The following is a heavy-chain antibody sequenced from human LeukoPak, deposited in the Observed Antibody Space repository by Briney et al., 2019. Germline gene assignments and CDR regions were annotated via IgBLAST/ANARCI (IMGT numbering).Heavy chain of an antibody. CDR2: INAGNGNT. CDR3: ARNSSAPLLEWLLWD. Sequence: ASVKVSCKASGYTFTSYAMHWVRQAPGQRLEWMGWINAGNGNTKYSQKFQGRVTITRDTSASTAYMELSSLRSEDTAVYYCARNSSAPLLEWLLWDWGQGTLVTVSS. CDR1: GYTFTSYA. J-gene: IGHJ4*02. V-gene: IGHV1-3*01. D-gene: IGHD3-3*01.